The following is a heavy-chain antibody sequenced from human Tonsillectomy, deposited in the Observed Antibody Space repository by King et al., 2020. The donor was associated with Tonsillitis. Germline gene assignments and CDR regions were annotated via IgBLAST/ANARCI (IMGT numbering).Heavy chain of an antibody. CDR1: GFTFSDYY. CDR3: ARKTIPYGYFLFDY. J-gene: IGHJ4*02. CDR2: ISSSSSYT. Sequence: VQLVESGGGLVKPGGSLRLSCAASGFTFSDYYMSWIRQAPGKGLEWVSYISSSSSYTNYADSVKGRFTISRDNAKNSLYLQMNSLRAEDTAVYYCARKTIPYGYFLFDYWGQGTLVTVSS. D-gene: IGHD4-17*01. V-gene: IGHV3-11*06.